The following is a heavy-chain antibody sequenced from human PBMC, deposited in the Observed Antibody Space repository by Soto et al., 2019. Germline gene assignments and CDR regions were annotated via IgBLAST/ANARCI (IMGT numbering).Heavy chain of an antibody. J-gene: IGHJ4*02. V-gene: IGHV3-23*01. CDR3: PKPSPQGAYYDILTGYYASF. D-gene: IGHD3-9*01. CDR2: ISGSGGST. Sequence: GSLRLSCTASGFTFSSYAMSWVRQAPGKGLEWVSAISGSGGSTYYADSVRGRFTISRDNSKNTLYLQMNSLRAEDTAVYYCPKPSPQGAYYDILTGYYASFWGQGTLVTGSS. CDR1: GFTFSSYA.